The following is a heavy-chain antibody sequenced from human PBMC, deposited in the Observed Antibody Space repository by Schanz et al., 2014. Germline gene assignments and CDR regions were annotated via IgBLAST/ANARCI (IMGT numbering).Heavy chain of an antibody. V-gene: IGHV3-74*01. D-gene: IGHD6-19*01. CDR3: VRDERISSGVWFDP. Sequence: LVVESGGGLVQPGGSLRLSCAASGFTFRNNRMHWFRQGPGKGVSWVSRIDGEGGDTRYADSVKGRFTVFRDNARNMVFLQMNSLRVDDTGVYYCVRDERISSGVWFDPWGQGTLVTVSS. CDR2: IDGEGGDT. J-gene: IGHJ5*02. CDR1: GFTFRNNR.